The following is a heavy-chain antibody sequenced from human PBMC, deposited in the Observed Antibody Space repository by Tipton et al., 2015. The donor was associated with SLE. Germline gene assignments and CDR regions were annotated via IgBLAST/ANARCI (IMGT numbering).Heavy chain of an antibody. CDR1: GGSISSGGYY. V-gene: IGHV4-31*03. D-gene: IGHD3-10*01. CDR2: IYYSGST. J-gene: IGHJ3*02. Sequence: TLSLTCTVSGGSISSGGYYWSWIRQHPGKGLEWIGYIYYSGSTYYNPSLKSRVTISVDTSKNQFSLKLSSVTAADTAVYYCARESAISMVRGAVDIWGQGTMVTVSS. CDR3: ARESAISMVRGAVDI.